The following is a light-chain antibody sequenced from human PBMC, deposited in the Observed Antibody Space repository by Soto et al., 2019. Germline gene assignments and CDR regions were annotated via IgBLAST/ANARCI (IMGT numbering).Light chain of an antibody. J-gene: IGLJ2*01. V-gene: IGLV2-8*01. CDR2: DVS. Sequence: QSVLTQPPSASGSPGQSVTISCTGTSSDVGGYNYVSWYQQHPGKAPKLMIYDVSERPSGVPDRFSGSKSGNTASLTVSGLQAEDEADYYCSSYGGSNNLIFGGGTKRTVL. CDR3: SSYGGSNNLI. CDR1: SSDVGGYNY.